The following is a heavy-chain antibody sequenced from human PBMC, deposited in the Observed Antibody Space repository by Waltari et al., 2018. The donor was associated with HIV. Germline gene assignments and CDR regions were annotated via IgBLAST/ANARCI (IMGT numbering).Heavy chain of an antibody. V-gene: IGHV4-34*01. Sequence: QVQLQQWGAGLLTSSETLSLTCAVYGASFSGYYCTWIRTSPAKGLEGIGEIDHSGSTNYNPSLKSRVTMSVDTSKKQFSLRLTSATAADTAVYFCARMRAVAVAGDWGWDHYYYGLDVWGQGTTVTVS. CDR3: ARMRAVAVAGDWGWDHYYYGLDV. J-gene: IGHJ6*02. CDR1: GASFSGYY. D-gene: IGHD6-19*01. CDR2: IDHSGST.